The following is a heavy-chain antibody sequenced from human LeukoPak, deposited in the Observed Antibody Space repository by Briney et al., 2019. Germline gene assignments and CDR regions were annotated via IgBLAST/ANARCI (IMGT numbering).Heavy chain of an antibody. CDR2: INPNSGGT. Sequence: GASVKVSCKASGYTFTGYYMHWVRQAPGQGLEWMGWINPNSGGTNYAQKFQGRVTMTRDTSISTAYMELSRLRAEDTAIFYCARVGGASIVAIPTSYFDYWGQGTLVTVSS. V-gene: IGHV1-2*02. J-gene: IGHJ4*02. CDR3: ARVGGASIVAIPTSYFDY. D-gene: IGHD5-12*01. CDR1: GYTFTGYY.